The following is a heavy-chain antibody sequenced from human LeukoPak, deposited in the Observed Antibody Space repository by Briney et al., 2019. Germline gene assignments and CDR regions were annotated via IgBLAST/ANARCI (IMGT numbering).Heavy chain of an antibody. CDR2: IYYSGST. CDR3: ARASPSGYDWTYFDY. J-gene: IGHJ4*02. D-gene: IGHD5-12*01. CDR1: GGSISSYY. V-gene: IGHV4-59*12. Sequence: PSETLSLTCTVSGGSISSYYWSWIRQPPGKGLEWIGYIYYSGSTNYNPSLKSRVTISVDTSKNQFSLKLSSVTAADTAVYYCARASPSGYDWTYFDYWGQGTLVTVSS.